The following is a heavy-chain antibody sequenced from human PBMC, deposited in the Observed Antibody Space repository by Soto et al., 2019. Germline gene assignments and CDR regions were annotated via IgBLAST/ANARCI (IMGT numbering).Heavy chain of an antibody. Sequence: TLSLTCTVTGGSNSSSSYYWGWNLQPPGKGLEWIGSIYYSGSTYYNTSLKSRVTISVDTSNNQFSLLLSSVNAADSAVYYCARRRGSYSLVKDDFDIWGQGTMVT. J-gene: IGHJ3*02. CDR3: ARRRGSYSLVKDDFDI. CDR2: IYYSGST. CDR1: GGSNSSSSYY. D-gene: IGHD1-26*01. V-gene: IGHV4-39*01.